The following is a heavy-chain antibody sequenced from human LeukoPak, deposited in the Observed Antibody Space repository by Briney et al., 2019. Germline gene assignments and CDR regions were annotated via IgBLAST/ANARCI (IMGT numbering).Heavy chain of an antibody. CDR1: GFTFSSYA. Sequence: PGGSLRLSCAASGFTFSSYAMSWVRQAPGKGLESVSVISGSGGSTYYADSVKGRFTISRDNSKNTLYLQMNSLRADDTAIYYCAKEDPSTSYFDYWGQGTLVTVSS. D-gene: IGHD6-6*01. CDR2: ISGSGGST. J-gene: IGHJ4*02. CDR3: AKEDPSTSYFDY. V-gene: IGHV3-23*01.